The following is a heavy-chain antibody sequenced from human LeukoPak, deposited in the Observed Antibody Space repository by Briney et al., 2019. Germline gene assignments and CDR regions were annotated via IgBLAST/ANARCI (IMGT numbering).Heavy chain of an antibody. V-gene: IGHV1-18*01. CDR1: GYTFTNYG. CDR2: ISAYNGNT. CDR3: ARTGYDSSGYYYEH. Sequence: ASVKVSCKASGYTFTNYGISWVRQAPGQGLEWMGWISAYNGNTNYAQKLQDRVTMTTDTSTSTAYMELRSLRSDDTAVYYCARTGYDSSGYYYEHWGQGTLVTVSS. J-gene: IGHJ1*01. D-gene: IGHD3-22*01.